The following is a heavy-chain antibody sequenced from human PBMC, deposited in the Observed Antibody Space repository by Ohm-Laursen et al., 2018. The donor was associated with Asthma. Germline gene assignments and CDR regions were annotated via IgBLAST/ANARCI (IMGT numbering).Heavy chain of an antibody. CDR1: GASISGGVYY. V-gene: IGHV4-31*03. D-gene: IGHD4-23*01. Sequence: SQTLSLTCPVSGASISGGVYYWSWIRQHPGKGLEWIGYIYYSGRTDYNPSLQSRVTISVDTSKNQFSLKLRSVTAADTAVYYCASSMYGGKSGGGDPFDYWGQGTLVTVSS. CDR2: IYYSGRT. J-gene: IGHJ4*02. CDR3: ASSMYGGKSGGGDPFDY.